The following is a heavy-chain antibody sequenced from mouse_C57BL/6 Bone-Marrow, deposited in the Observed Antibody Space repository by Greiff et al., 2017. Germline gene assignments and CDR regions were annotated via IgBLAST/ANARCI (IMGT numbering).Heavy chain of an antibody. CDR3: ARGTAQATQAMDD. D-gene: IGHD3-2*02. J-gene: IGHJ4*01. CDR2: IYPGDGDT. Sequence: QVQLQQSGPELVKPGASVKISCKASGYAFSSSWMNWVKQRPGQGLEWIGRIYPGDGDTNYNGKFKGKATLTADKSSSTAYMQLSSLTSEDSAVYFCARGTAQATQAMDDWGQGTSVTVSS. CDR1: GYAFSSSW. V-gene: IGHV1-82*01.